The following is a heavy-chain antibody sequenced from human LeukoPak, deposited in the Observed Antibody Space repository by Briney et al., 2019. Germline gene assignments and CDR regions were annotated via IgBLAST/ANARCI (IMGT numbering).Heavy chain of an antibody. Sequence: SETLSLTCTVSGGSISSYYWSWIRQPPGKGLEWIGYIYYSGSTNYNPSLKSRVTISIDMSKNQFSLKLNSVTAADTAVYYCARAAYSSGFYFFDFWGQGTLVTVSS. CDR1: GGSISSYY. J-gene: IGHJ4*02. CDR2: IYYSGST. CDR3: ARAAYSSGFYFFDF. V-gene: IGHV4-59*01. D-gene: IGHD3-22*01.